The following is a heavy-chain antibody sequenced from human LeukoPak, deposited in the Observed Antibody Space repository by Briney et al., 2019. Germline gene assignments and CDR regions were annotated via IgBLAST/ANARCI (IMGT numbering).Heavy chain of an antibody. V-gene: IGHV3-30*04. J-gene: IGHJ6*02. CDR3: ARDFHSDYSSAMDL. CDR1: GFTFSTYT. CDR2: ISYDVSNG. D-gene: IGHD2-15*01. Sequence: PGGSLRLSCAASGFTFSTYTMHWVRQAPGKGLEWVALISYDVSNGYYADSVKGRFTISRDNSKNTLFLQMNSLRADDTAVYYCARDFHSDYSSAMDLWGQGTAVTVSS.